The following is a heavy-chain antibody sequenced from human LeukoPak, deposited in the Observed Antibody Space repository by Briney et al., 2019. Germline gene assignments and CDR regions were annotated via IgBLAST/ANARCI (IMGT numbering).Heavy chain of an antibody. V-gene: IGHV3-30*04. CDR3: ARVVVSSSSDYFDY. Sequence: GGSLRLSCAASGFTFSTYTIHWVRQVPGKGLEWVAVISNDGSNKFYADSVKGRFTISRDNPKNTLYLQMNSLRGEDTAVYYCARVVVSSSSDYFDYWAREPWSPSPQ. CDR2: ISNDGSNK. CDR1: GFTFSTYT. J-gene: IGHJ4*02. D-gene: IGHD6-6*01.